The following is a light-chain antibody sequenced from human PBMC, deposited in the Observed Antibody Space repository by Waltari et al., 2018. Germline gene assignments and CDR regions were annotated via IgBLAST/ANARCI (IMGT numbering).Light chain of an antibody. CDR3: QQYNTYPRT. V-gene: IGKV1-5*03. J-gene: IGKJ1*01. CDR1: QSLNNW. Sequence: IQITQSPSTLSASVGDRVTITCRASQSLNNWLAWYQQKPGKAPKLLISTASTLQNGVPSRFSGSASGTEFTLTIDSLQSEDFATYYCQQYNTYPRTFGQGSKVELK. CDR2: TAS.